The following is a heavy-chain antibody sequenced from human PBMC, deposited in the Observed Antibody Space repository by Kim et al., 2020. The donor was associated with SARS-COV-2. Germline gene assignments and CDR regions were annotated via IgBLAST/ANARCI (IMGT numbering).Heavy chain of an antibody. V-gene: IGHV3-33*01. CDR1: GFTFSSYG. CDR3: AREARSLQFGESHAAGDYSMDV. D-gene: IGHD3-10*01. Sequence: GGSLRLSCAASGFTFSSYGMHWVRQAPGKGLEWVAVIWYDGSNKYYAESVKGRFTISRDNSKNTLYLQMNSLRAEDTAVYYCAREARSLQFGESHAAGDYSMDVCCQVTTVTVSS. CDR2: IWYDGSNK. J-gene: IGHJ6*02.